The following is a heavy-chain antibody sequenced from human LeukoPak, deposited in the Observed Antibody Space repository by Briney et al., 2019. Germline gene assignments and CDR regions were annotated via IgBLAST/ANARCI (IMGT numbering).Heavy chain of an antibody. V-gene: IGHV3-53*01. D-gene: IGHD3-10*01. Sequence: PGGSLRLSCAASGFTVSSNYMSWVRQGPGKGLEWVSVIYSGGSTYYADSVMGRFTISRDNSKNTLYLQMNSLRAEDTAVYYCAKTFSFGSDSSYVTFDKWGQGTLVTVSS. CDR3: AKTFSFGSDSSYVTFDK. CDR1: GFTVSSNY. CDR2: IYSGGST. J-gene: IGHJ5*02.